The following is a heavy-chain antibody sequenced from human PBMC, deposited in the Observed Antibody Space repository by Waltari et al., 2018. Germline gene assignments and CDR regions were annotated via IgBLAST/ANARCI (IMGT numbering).Heavy chain of an antibody. CDR2: IDPSGST. D-gene: IGHD3-10*01. CDR1: GGSIRSGDYY. CDR3: ARGRYYYLSGPGTSQWYFDL. Sequence: QVQLQESGPGLVRPSQTLSLTCTVSGGSIRSGDYYWSWIRQPPGKGLEWIGYIDPSGSTHYNPSLRSRNTKSVDTSKNQFSLNLKSVTAADTAVYYCARGRYYYLSGPGTSQWYFDLWGRGTLVTVSS. V-gene: IGHV4-30-4*01. J-gene: IGHJ2*01.